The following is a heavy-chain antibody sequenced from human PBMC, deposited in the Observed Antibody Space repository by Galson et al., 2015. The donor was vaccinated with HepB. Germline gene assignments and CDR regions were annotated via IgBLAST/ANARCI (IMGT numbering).Heavy chain of an antibody. CDR3: ARLYGRRSPFDY. J-gene: IGHJ4*02. V-gene: IGHV4-59*08. D-gene: IGHD2/OR15-2a*01. CDR2: IYYSGST. CDR1: GGSISSYY. Sequence: SETLSLTCTVSGGSISSYYWSWIRQPPGKGLEWIGYIYYSGSTNYNPSLKSRVTISVDTSKNQFSLKLSSVTAADTAVYYCARLYGRRSPFDYWGQGTLVTVSS.